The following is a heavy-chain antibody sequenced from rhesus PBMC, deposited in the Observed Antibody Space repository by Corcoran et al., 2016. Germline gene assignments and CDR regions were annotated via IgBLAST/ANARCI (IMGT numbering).Heavy chain of an antibody. V-gene: IGHV4-169*01. Sequence: QLQLQESGPGLVKPSETLSVTCAVSGGSISSSYWRWIRQAPWKGREWNGYIYGSGSSTNYNPSLKSRVTLTADTSKNQFSRKLSSVTAADTAVYYCGRGEAGTGSCDYWGQGVLVTVSS. CDR1: GGSISSSY. CDR3: GRGEAGTGSCDY. J-gene: IGHJ4*01. D-gene: IGHD1-20*01. CDR2: IYGSGSST.